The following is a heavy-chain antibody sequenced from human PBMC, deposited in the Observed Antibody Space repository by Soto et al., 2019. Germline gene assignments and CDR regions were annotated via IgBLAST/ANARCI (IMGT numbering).Heavy chain of an antibody. CDR3: ARRGYHDWALDY. V-gene: IGHV4-59*08. CDR2: IFYSGST. J-gene: IGHJ4*02. Sequence: SETLSLTCTVSGGSISNYYWSWIRQPPGKGLEWIGYIFYSGSTNYNPSLKSRVTISIDTSKNQFSLKLSSVTAADTAVYYCARRGYHDWALDYWGQGTLVIVSS. D-gene: IGHD3-9*01. CDR1: GGSISNYY.